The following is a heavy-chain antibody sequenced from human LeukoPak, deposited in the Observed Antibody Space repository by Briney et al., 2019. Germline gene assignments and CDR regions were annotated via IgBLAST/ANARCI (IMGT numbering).Heavy chain of an antibody. Sequence: SQTLSLTCTVSGGSISSGGYYSSWIRQHPGKGLEWIGYIYYSGSTYYNPSLKSRVTISVDTSKNQFSLKLSSVTAADTAVYYCARDGRVVRGVHHWFDPWGQGTLVTVSS. CDR3: ARDGRVVRGVHHWFDP. CDR2: IYYSGST. CDR1: GGSISSGGYY. D-gene: IGHD3-10*01. J-gene: IGHJ5*02. V-gene: IGHV4-31*03.